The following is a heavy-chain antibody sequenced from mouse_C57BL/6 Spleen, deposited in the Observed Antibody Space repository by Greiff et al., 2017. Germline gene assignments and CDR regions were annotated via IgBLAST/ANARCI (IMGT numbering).Heavy chain of an antibody. CDR3: ARDLQLGRYFDY. V-gene: IGHV5-4*01. CDR1: GFTFSSYA. J-gene: IGHJ2*01. CDR2: ISDGGSYT. Sequence: DVKLVESGGGLVKPGGSLKLSCAASGFTFSSYAMSWVRQTPEKRLEWVATISDGGSYTYYPDNVKGRFTISRDNAKNNLYLQMSHLKSEDTAMYYCARDLQLGRYFDYWGQGTTLTVSS. D-gene: IGHD4-1*02.